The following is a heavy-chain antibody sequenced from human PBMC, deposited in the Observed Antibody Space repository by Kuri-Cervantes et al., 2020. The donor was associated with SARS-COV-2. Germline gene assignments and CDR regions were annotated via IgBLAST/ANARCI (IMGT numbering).Heavy chain of an antibody. CDR3: VKCYSASYFQVLDY. CDR2: ITGPGDA. D-gene: IGHD1-26*01. V-gene: IGHV3-23*01. J-gene: IGHJ4*02. Sequence: GGSLRLSCAASGFAFSSFAMGWVRQTPGKGLEWVSGITGPGDANCTADSLKGRLTISRDNSKDTLFLQMNSLRVDDTAVYYCVKCYSASYFQVLDYWGQGALVTVSS. CDR1: GFAFSSFA.